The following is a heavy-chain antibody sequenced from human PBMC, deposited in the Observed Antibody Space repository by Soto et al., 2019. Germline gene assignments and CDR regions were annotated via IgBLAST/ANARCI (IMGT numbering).Heavy chain of an antibody. D-gene: IGHD3-10*01. CDR1: GYTFTSYA. Sequence: QVQLVQSGAEVKKPGASVTVSCKTSGYTFTSYAIHWVRQAPGQRLEWMGWINTGKGTTKYSQKFQGRVTISTDTSASTVYMELNSVRSQDTAMYYCARDPEYGSGSLDVWGQGTMVTVS. J-gene: IGHJ3*01. CDR3: ARDPEYGSGSLDV. V-gene: IGHV1-3*04. CDR2: INTGKGTT.